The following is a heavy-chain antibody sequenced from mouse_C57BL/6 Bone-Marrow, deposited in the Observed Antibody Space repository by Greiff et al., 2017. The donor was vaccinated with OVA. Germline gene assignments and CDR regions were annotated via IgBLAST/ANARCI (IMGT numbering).Heavy chain of an antibody. CDR2: IDPSDSYT. V-gene: IGHV1-50*01. Sequence: VQLQQPGAELVKPGASVKLSCKASGYTFTSYWMQWVKQRPGQGLEWIGEIDPSDSYTNYNQKFKGKATLTVDTSSSTAYMQLSSLTSEDSAVYYCANHGAFAYWGQGTLVTVSA. J-gene: IGHJ3*01. CDR1: GYTFTSYW. CDR3: ANHGAFAY.